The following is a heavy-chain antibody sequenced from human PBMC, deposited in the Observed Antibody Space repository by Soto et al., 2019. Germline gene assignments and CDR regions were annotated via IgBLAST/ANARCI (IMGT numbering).Heavy chain of an antibody. CDR1: GGTFSSCR. CDR2: IVPIYRTA. J-gene: IGHJ4*02. CDR3: ARDPGAKLSSS. D-gene: IGHD6-13*01. V-gene: IGHV1-69*13. Sequence: SVKVSCKASGGTFSSCRFNWVRQARGQGLEWLGGIVPIYRTADYAQKFQGRVTITADESTRTVYMELSSLKSQDTALYYCARDPGAKLSSSWGQGTLVTVSS.